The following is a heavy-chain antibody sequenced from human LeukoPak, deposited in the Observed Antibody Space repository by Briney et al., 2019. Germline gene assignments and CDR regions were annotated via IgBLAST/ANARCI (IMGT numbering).Heavy chain of an antibody. CDR1: GFTFSTYW. CDR2: INNVGSST. Sequence: GGSRRLSCAASGFTFSTYWMHWVRQVPGKGLVWVSRINNVGSSTTYADSVKGRFTISRDNAKNTLYLQMNSLRVEDTAVYYCARGLYYGMDVWGQGTTVTVSS. V-gene: IGHV3-74*01. CDR3: ARGLYYGMDV. J-gene: IGHJ6*02.